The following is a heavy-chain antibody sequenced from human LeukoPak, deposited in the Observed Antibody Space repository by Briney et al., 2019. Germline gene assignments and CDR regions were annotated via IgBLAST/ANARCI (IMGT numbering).Heavy chain of an antibody. V-gene: IGHV3-23*01. J-gene: IGHJ4*02. CDR2: ISGSGGST. CDR3: ARASYSGSYSPFDY. Sequence: GGSLRLSCAASGLTFSNYAMSWVRQAPGKGLGWVSGISGSGGSTYYADSVKGRFIISRDNSKNTLYLQMNSLRAEDTAAYYCARASYSGSYSPFDYWGQGTLVTVSS. CDR1: GLTFSNYA. D-gene: IGHD1-26*01.